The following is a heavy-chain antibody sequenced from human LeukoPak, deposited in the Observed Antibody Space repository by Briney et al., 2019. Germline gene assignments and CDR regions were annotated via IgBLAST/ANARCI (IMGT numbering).Heavy chain of an antibody. CDR1: GFTFSTYA. Sequence: GGSLRLSCAASGFTFSTYAMSWVRQAPGKGLEWVSSISSSSSYIYYADSVKGRFTISRDNAKNSLYLQMNSLRAEDTAVYYCAREYCSGGSCYNDAFDIWGQGTMVTVSS. J-gene: IGHJ3*02. D-gene: IGHD2-15*01. V-gene: IGHV3-21*01. CDR2: ISSSSSYI. CDR3: AREYCSGGSCYNDAFDI.